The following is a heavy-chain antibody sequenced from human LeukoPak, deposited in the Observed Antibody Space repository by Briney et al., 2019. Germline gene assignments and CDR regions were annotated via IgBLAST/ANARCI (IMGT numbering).Heavy chain of an antibody. D-gene: IGHD3-10*01. CDR1: GFTFRNYV. CDR3: AREGYYGSGSPPSLYFDY. CDR2: TSSDLDVK. J-gene: IGHJ4*02. Sequence: GGSLRLSCAASGFTFRNYVIHWVRQAPGKGLEWVAVTSSDLDVKLYADSVKGRFTISRDNSRSTLYLQMNSLRPEDTAIYYCAREGYYGSGSPPSLYFDYWGRGTLVTVSS. V-gene: IGHV3-30-3*01.